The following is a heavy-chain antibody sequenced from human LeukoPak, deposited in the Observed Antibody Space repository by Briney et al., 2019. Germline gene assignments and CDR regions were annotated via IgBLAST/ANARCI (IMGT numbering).Heavy chain of an antibody. V-gene: IGHV1-18*01. D-gene: IGHD5-18*01. Sequence: ASVKLSCKASGYAFTSYGISWVRQAPGQGLERMGWISAYNGNTNYAQKLQGRVTMTTDTSTSTAYIELRSLRSDDTAVYYCARGKYSYGYYMDVWGKGTTVTVSS. CDR2: ISAYNGNT. CDR3: ARGKYSYGYYMDV. CDR1: GYAFTSYG. J-gene: IGHJ6*03.